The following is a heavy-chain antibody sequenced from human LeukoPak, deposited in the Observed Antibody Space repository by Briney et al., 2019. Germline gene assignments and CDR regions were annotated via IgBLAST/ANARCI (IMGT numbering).Heavy chain of an antibody. V-gene: IGHV3-11*01. D-gene: IGHD3-16*02. CDR1: GFTFSDYY. CDR3: VGGYDYIWGSYRP. Sequence: GGSLRLSCAASGFTFSDYYMSWIRHAPGKGLELVSYISSSGSTIYYADSVKGRFTISRDNAKNSLYLQMNSLRAEDTAVYYCVGGYDYIWGSYRPWGQGTLVTVSS. J-gene: IGHJ5*02. CDR2: ISSSGSTI.